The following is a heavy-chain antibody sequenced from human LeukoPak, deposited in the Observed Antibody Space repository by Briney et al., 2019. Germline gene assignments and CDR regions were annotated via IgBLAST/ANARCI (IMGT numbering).Heavy chain of an antibody. Sequence: GASVKVSCKASGYTFTSYDINWVRQATGQGLEWMGWMNPNSGNTGYAQKFQGRVTMTRNTSISTAYMELSSLRSEDTAVYYCARGLLVVPAAIRAQTSVYYYYYMDVWGKGTTVTVSS. CDR2: MNPNSGNT. D-gene: IGHD2-2*02. V-gene: IGHV1-8*01. CDR1: GYTFTSYD. J-gene: IGHJ6*03. CDR3: ARGLLVVPAAIRAQTSVYYYYYMDV.